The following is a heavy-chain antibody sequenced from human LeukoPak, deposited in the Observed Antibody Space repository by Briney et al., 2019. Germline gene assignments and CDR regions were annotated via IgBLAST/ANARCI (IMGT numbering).Heavy chain of an antibody. CDR2: IYYSGST. Sequence: SQTLSLTCTVSGGSISSGGYSWSRIRQHPGKGLEWIGYIYYSGSTYYNPSLKSRVTISVDTSKNQFSLKLSSVTAADTAVYYCARGDSSSSVALWGQGTLVTVSS. CDR3: ARGDSSSSVAL. D-gene: IGHD6-6*01. V-gene: IGHV4-31*03. CDR1: GGSISSGGYS. J-gene: IGHJ4*02.